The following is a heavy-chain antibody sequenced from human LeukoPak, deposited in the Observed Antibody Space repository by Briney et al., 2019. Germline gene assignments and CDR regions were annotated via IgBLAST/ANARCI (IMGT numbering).Heavy chain of an antibody. V-gene: IGHV1-8*03. CDR3: ATLAPTRYSGGWYLSRFDC. D-gene: IGHD6-19*01. CDR2: MNPNSGNT. J-gene: IGHJ4*02. CDR1: GYTFTSYD. Sequence: ASVKVSCKASGYTFTSYDINWVRQATGQGLEWMGWMNPNSGNTGYAQKFQGRVTITRNTSISTAYMELSSLRSEDTAMYYCATLAPTRYSGGWYLSRFDCWGQGTLVTVSS.